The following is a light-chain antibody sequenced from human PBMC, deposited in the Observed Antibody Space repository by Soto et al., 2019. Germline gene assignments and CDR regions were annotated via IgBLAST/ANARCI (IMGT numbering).Light chain of an antibody. CDR1: QAVNTR. CDR3: HQRQSWTRT. Sequence: EIVLTHSPATLSSFPGDRVTLSCRASQAVNTRLAWYQHKPGQAPRLLIYLASNRAAGVPARFSGSGSGTDFTLTISDVEPEDFAVYYCHQRQSWTRTFGQGTKVDIX. CDR2: LAS. J-gene: IGKJ1*01. V-gene: IGKV3-11*01.